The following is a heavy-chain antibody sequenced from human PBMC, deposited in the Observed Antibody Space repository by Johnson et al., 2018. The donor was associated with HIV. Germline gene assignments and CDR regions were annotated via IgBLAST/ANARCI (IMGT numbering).Heavy chain of an antibody. CDR3: AKDIGDGYNRLVGLDI. J-gene: IGHJ3*02. CDR1: GFTFSSYD. V-gene: IGHV3-30*18. D-gene: IGHD5-24*01. Sequence: VQLVESGGGVVQPGRSLTLSCAASGFTFSSYDMHWVRQAPGKGLEWVAVISYDGSNKYYADSVKGRFTISRDNSKKTLYLQMNSLRAEDTAVYYYAKDIGDGYNRLVGLDIWGQGTMVTVSS. CDR2: ISYDGSNK.